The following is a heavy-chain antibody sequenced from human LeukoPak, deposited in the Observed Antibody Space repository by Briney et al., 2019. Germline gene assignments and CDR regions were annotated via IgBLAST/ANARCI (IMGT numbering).Heavy chain of an antibody. CDR2: INPNSGGT. CDR1: GYTFTDYY. J-gene: IGHJ3*02. Sequence: ASVKVSCKASGYTFTDYYMHCVRQAPGQGLELMGRINPNSGGTNYAQTFQGRVTMTRDTSISTAYMELSRLRSDDTAVYYCARSSYDYVWGTGYAFDIWGQGTMVTVSS. D-gene: IGHD3-16*01. V-gene: IGHV1-2*06. CDR3: ARSSYDYVWGTGYAFDI.